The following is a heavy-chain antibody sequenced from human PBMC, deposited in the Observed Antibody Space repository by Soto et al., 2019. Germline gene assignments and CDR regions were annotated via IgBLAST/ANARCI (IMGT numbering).Heavy chain of an antibody. D-gene: IGHD6-13*01. CDR3: ARHWAAAGKSLGAFDI. CDR1: GFTFSSYW. Sequence: GGSLRLSCAASGFTFSSYWMHWVRQAPGKGLEWVSVIYSGGSTYYADSVKGRFTISRHNSKNTLYLQMNSLRAEDTAVYYCARHWAAAGKSLGAFDIWGQGTMVT. CDR2: IYSGGST. V-gene: IGHV3-53*04. J-gene: IGHJ3*02.